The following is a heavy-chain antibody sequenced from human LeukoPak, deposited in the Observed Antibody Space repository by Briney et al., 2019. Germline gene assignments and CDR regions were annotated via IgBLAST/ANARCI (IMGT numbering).Heavy chain of an antibody. CDR3: ARTSKTGDPNVSFDY. CDR2: ISDSGGRT. Sequence: PGGSLRLSCAASGFTFSTYAMSWVRQVPGKGLEWVSVISDSGGRTHYGDPVKGRFTISRGNSMNTLYLQMNGLRAEDTAIYFCARTSKTGDPNVSFDYWGLGTPVTVSS. J-gene: IGHJ4*02. V-gene: IGHV3-23*01. D-gene: IGHD7-27*01. CDR1: GFTFSTYA.